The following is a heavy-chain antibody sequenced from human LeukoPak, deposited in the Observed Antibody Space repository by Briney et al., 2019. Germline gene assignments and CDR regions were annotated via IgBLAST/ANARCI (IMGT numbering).Heavy chain of an antibody. CDR3: AKDRAYCGGDCGNWSDP. V-gene: IGHV3-21*01. D-gene: IGHD2-21*02. J-gene: IGHJ5*02. CDR1: GFTFSSYS. Sequence: GGSLRLSCAASGFTFSSYSMKWVRQAPGKGLEWVSSISSSSSYIYYADSVKGRFTISRDNSKNTLYLQMNSLRAEDTAVYYCAKDRAYCGGDCGNWSDPWGQGTLVTVSS. CDR2: ISSSSSYI.